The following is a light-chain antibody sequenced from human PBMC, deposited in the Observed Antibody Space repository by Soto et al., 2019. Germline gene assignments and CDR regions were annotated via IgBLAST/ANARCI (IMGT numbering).Light chain of an antibody. CDR2: DVS. J-gene: IGLJ1*01. CDR1: SSDVGGYNY. Sequence: QSVVTQPASVSGSPGQPITISCTGTSSDVGGYNYVSWYQQHPGKAPKLMIYDVSNRPSGVSNRFSGSKSGNTASLTISGLQAEDEADYYCSSYTSSSTLFVFGTGTKVTVL. CDR3: SSYTSSSTLFV. V-gene: IGLV2-14*01.